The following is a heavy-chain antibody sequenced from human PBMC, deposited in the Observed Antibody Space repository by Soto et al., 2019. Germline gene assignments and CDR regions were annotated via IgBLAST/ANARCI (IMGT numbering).Heavy chain of an antibody. CDR1: GFTLSNAY. Sequence: PGGSLRLSCVASGFTLSNAYMAWVRQGPGKGLEWIGRIKSKSAGETIGYAAAVQGRFTISRDDSKNILSLQMNSLRVEDTAMYYCITEMTWVKTTAYWGQGTPVTVSS. CDR2: IKSKSAGETI. D-gene: IGHD4-17*01. V-gene: IGHV3-15*05. J-gene: IGHJ4*02. CDR3: ITEMTWVKTTAY.